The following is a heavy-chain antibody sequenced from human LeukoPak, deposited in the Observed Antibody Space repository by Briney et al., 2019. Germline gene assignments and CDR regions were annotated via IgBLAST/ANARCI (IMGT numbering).Heavy chain of an antibody. CDR1: GYTFTGYY. CDR3: ARSSSQNWFDP. Sequence: GAAVKVSCKASGYTFTGYYMHWVRQAPGQGLEWMGWINPNSGGTNYAQKFQGRVTMTRDTSISTAYMELRSLRSDDTAVYYCARSSSQNWFDPWGQGTLVTVSS. CDR2: INPNSGGT. V-gene: IGHV1-2*02. J-gene: IGHJ5*02.